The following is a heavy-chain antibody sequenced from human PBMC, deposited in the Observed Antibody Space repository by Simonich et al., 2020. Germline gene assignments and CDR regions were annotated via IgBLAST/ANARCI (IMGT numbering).Heavy chain of an antibody. D-gene: IGHD1-1*01. CDR2: INPSGGST. V-gene: IGHV1-46*01. CDR1: GYTFTSYY. J-gene: IGHJ3*02. CDR3: ARELGLSWGSYRERFHACDI. Sequence: QVQLVQSGAEVKKPGASVKVSCKASGYTFTSYYMHWVRQSPGQGLEWMGIINPSGGSTSYAQKFQGRVTMTRDTSTSTVYMELSSLRSEDTAVYYCARELGLSWGSYRERFHACDIWGQGTMVTVSS.